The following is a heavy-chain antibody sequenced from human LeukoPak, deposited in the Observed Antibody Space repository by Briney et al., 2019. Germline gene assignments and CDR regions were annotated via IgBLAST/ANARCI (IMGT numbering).Heavy chain of an antibody. CDR1: GGTFSSYA. J-gene: IGHJ4*02. Sequence: SVKVSCKASGGTFSSYAISWVRQVPGQGLEWMGRIIPILGIANYAQKFQGRVTITADKSTSTAYMELSSLRSEDTAVYYCARDQGSSRIGGPADYWGQGTLVTVSS. CDR3: ARDQGSSRIGGPADY. CDR2: IIPILGIA. V-gene: IGHV1-69*04. D-gene: IGHD1-26*01.